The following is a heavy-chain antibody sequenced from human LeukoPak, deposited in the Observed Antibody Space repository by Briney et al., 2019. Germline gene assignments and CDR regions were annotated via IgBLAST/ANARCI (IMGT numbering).Heavy chain of an antibody. J-gene: IGHJ5*02. D-gene: IGHD1-26*01. V-gene: IGHV1-18*01. CDR2: ISAYNGNT. CDR3: ARGRVVIVGASEETNWFDP. CDR1: GYTFTSYG. Sequence: ASVKVSCKASGYTFTSYGISWVRQAPGQGLEWMGWISAYNGNTNYAQKLQGRVTMTTDTSTSTAYMELRSLRSDDTAVYYCARGRVVIVGASEETNWFDPWGQGTLVTVSS.